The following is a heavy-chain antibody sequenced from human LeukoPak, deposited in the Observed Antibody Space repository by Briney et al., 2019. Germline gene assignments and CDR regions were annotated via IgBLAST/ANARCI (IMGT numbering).Heavy chain of an antibody. CDR3: AKASQYSLSSNWFDP. CDR2: ISWNSGSI. D-gene: IGHD5-18*01. V-gene: IGHV3-9*01. Sequence: GGSLRLSCAASGFTFSSYWMSWVRQAPGKGLEWVSGISWNSGSIGYADSVKGRFTISRDNAKNSLYLQMNSLRAEDTALYYCAKASQYSLSSNWFDPWGQGTLVTVSS. J-gene: IGHJ5*02. CDR1: GFTFSSYW.